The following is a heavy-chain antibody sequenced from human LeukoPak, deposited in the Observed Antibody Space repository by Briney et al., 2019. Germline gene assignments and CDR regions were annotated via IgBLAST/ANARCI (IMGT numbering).Heavy chain of an antibody. CDR3: ARGNGGFGD. J-gene: IGHJ4*02. D-gene: IGHD3-3*01. V-gene: IGHV3-21*01. Sequence: GGSLRLSCAASGFTFSSFSMGWVRQAPGKGLEWVSGISSTSIYIYHADSLEGRFTISRDNAENSLYLQMTSLRAEDTGVYYCARGNGGFGDWGQGTLVTVSS. CDR2: ISSTSIYI. CDR1: GFTFSSFS.